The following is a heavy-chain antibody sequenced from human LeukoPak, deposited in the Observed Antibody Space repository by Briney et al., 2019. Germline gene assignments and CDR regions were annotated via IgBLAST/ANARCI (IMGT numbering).Heavy chain of an antibody. V-gene: IGHV5-51*01. CDR2: IYLGDSDT. CDR3: VRHRNWNYDY. D-gene: IGHD1-1*01. CDR1: GDSFTTYW. Sequence: GESLKISCKGSGDSFTTYWIGWVRQMPGKGLEWMGIIYLGDSDTRYSPSFQGQVTISADKSINTAYLQWSSLKAPDTAMYYCVRHRNWNYDYWGQGTLVTVSS. J-gene: IGHJ4*02.